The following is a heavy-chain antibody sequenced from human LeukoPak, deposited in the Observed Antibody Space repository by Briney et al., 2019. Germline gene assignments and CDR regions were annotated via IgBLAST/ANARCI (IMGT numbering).Heavy chain of an antibody. D-gene: IGHD6-13*01. V-gene: IGHV3-11*06. Sequence: PGGSLRLSCAASGFTFSDYYMSWIRQAPGKGLEWVSSISSSSSYIYYADSVKGRFTISRGNAKNSLYLQMNSLRAEDTAVYYCARVRIAAAGIAGVYYYYGMDVWGQGTTVTVSS. CDR1: GFTFSDYY. CDR2: ISSSSSYI. CDR3: ARVRIAAAGIAGVYYYYGMDV. J-gene: IGHJ6*02.